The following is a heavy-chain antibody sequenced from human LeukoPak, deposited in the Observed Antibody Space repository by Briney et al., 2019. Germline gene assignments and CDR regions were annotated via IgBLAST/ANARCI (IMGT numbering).Heavy chain of an antibody. CDR3: ARDSKTYAVTLDAFDI. J-gene: IGHJ3*02. CDR1: GGSISSYY. V-gene: IGHV4-4*07. CDR2: IYTSGST. Sequence: SENLSLTCTVSGGSISSYYWSWIRQPPGKGLERIGRIYTSGSTNYNPSLKSRVTMSVDTSKNQFSLKLSSVTAADTAVYYCARDSKTYAVTLDAFDIWGQGTMVTVSS. D-gene: IGHD4-17*01.